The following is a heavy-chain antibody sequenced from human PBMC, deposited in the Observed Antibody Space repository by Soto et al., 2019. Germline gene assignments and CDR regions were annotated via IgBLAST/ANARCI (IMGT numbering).Heavy chain of an antibody. Sequence: GESLKISCKGSGYSFTSYWIGWVRQMPGKGLEWMGIIYPGDSDTRYSPSFQGQVTISADKSIRTAYLQWSSLKASDTAMYYCARLGPSTTVVTPYYYYGMDVWGQGTTVTVSS. CDR2: IYPGDSDT. V-gene: IGHV5-51*01. CDR1: GYSFTSYW. D-gene: IGHD4-17*01. J-gene: IGHJ6*02. CDR3: ARLGPSTTVVTPYYYYGMDV.